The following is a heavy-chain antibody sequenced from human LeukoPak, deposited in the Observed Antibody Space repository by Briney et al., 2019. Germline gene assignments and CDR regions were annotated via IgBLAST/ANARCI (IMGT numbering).Heavy chain of an antibody. J-gene: IGHJ4*02. CDR1: GFTVSNNY. V-gene: IGHV3-23*01. CDR2: ISGSDTNT. CDR3: AKGGGWLYYFDY. Sequence: GGSLRLSCAASGFTVSNNYMNWVRQAPGKGLEWVSGISGSDTNTYYADSVKGRFTISRDNSKNTLYLQVNSLRAEDTAIYYCAKGGGWLYYFDYWGQGTLVTVSS. D-gene: IGHD3-22*01.